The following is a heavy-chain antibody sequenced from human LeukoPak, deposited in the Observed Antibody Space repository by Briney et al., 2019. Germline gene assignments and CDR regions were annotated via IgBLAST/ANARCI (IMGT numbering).Heavy chain of an antibody. V-gene: IGHV3-66*01. D-gene: IGHD5-18*01. J-gene: IGHJ4*02. CDR2: IYSGGST. Sequence: GGSLRLSCAASGFTVSSNYMSWVRQAPGKGLEWVSVIYSGGSTYYEDSVKGRFTISRDNSKNTLYLQMNSLRAEDTAVYYCASSPHTAMGYYFDYWGQGTLVTVSS. CDR3: ASSPHTAMGYYFDY. CDR1: GFTVSSNY.